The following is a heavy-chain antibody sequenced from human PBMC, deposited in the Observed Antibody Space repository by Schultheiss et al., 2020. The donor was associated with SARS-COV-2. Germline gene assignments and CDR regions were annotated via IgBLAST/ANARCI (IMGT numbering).Heavy chain of an antibody. CDR1: GFTFSNYG. Sequence: GGSLRLSCAASGFTFSNYGLSWVRQAPGKGLEWVSRISGSGDSTYYADSVKGRFTISRDNSKNTLYLQLNSVRGEDTAVYYCGKDETRCTVFGVDGTPFDFWGQGTLVTVSS. J-gene: IGHJ4*02. V-gene: IGHV3-23*01. CDR2: ISGSGDST. CDR3: GKDETRCTVFGVDGTPFDF. D-gene: IGHD3-3*01.